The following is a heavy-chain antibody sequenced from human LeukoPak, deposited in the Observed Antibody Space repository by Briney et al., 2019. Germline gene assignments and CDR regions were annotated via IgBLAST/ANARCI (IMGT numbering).Heavy chain of an antibody. CDR2: ISSSGSYI. CDR1: GFTFSSYA. Sequence: GGSLRLSCAASGFTFSSYAMSWVRQAPGKGLEWVSSISSSGSYIYYADSVKGRFTISRDNAKNSLDLQMNSLGVEDTAVYYCARLQWLQTGRDFLDYWGQGTLVTVSS. CDR3: ARLQWLQTGRDFLDY. D-gene: IGHD6-19*01. J-gene: IGHJ4*02. V-gene: IGHV3-21*06.